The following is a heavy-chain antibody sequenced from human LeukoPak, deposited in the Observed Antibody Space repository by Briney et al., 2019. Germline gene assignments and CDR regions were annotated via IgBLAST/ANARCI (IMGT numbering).Heavy chain of an antibody. Sequence: GGSLRLSCAASGFTFNSYSMNWVRQAPGKGLEGVSIISGSGGSTIYADSVKGRFTISRDNSKNKLYLQMNSLRAEDTGVYHCAKGHGESCGAKCYSRVLDFWGQGTLVTVSS. CDR3: AKGHGESCGAKCYSRVLDF. D-gene: IGHD2-21*01. V-gene: IGHV3-23*01. J-gene: IGHJ4*02. CDR2: ISGSGGST. CDR1: GFTFNSYS.